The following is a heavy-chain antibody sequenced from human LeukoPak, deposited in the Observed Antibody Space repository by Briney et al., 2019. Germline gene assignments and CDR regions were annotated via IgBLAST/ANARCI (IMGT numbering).Heavy chain of an antibody. CDR3: ARHFPSSGSRYHFDY. D-gene: IGHD1-26*01. Sequence: GESLKISCKGPGYSFTTYWIGWVRQMPGKGLEWMGIIYPGDSTARYSPSFQGQVTISADQSITTAYLQWTSLKASDTAMYYCARHFPSSGSRYHFDYWGQGTLVTVSS. CDR2: IYPGDSTA. J-gene: IGHJ4*02. V-gene: IGHV5-51*01. CDR1: GYSFTTYW.